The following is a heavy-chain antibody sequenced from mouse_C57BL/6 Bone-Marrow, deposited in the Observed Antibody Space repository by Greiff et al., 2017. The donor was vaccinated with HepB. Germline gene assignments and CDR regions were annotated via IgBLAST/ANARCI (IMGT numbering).Heavy chain of an antibody. J-gene: IGHJ3*01. D-gene: IGHD2-4*01. V-gene: IGHV1-50*01. CDR1: GYTFTSYW. Sequence: QVQLQQPGAELVKPGASVKLSCKASGYTFTSYWMQWVKQRPGQGLEWIGEIDPSDSYTNYNQKFKGKATLTVDTSSSTAYMQLSSLTSEDSAVDYCARDGYYDYDGAWFAYWGQGTLVTVSA. CDR2: IDPSDSYT. CDR3: ARDGYYDYDGAWFAY.